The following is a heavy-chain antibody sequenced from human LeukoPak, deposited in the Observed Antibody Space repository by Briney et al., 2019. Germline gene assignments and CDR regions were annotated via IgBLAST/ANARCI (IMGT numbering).Heavy chain of an antibody. V-gene: IGHV3-21*01. D-gene: IGHD5-12*01. CDR1: GFTFSSYW. CDR3: ARDQRGGYENFDY. J-gene: IGHJ4*02. CDR2: ISSSSSYI. Sequence: NPGGSLRLSCAASGFTFSSYWMNWVRQAPGKGLEWVSSISSSSSYIYYADSVKGRFTISRDNAKNSLYLQMNSLRAEDTAVYYCARDQRGGYENFDYWGQGTLVTVSS.